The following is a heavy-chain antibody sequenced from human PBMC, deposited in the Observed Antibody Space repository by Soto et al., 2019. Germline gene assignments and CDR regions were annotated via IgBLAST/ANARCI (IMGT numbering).Heavy chain of an antibody. D-gene: IGHD2-15*01. CDR3: ASWLKGPDIGNYYYGMDV. Sequence: QVQLVQSGAEIKKLGSSVKVSCKASGGAFSDYAFSWVRQAPGQGLDWLGGIMPIFRAPDYAQKFQGRVTITADEFTRTAYMEMNSLRSEDTAVYYCASWLKGPDIGNYYYGMDVWGQGTTVTVS. V-gene: IGHV1-69*12. CDR2: IMPIFRAP. CDR1: GGAFSDYA. J-gene: IGHJ6*02.